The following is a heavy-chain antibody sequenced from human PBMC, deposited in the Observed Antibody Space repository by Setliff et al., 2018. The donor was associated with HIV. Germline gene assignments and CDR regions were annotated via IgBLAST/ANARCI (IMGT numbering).Heavy chain of an antibody. D-gene: IGHD1-26*01. Sequence: GASLKISCAASGFSFSDFWMRWVRQVPGKGLAWVSRVYSAGTTTTYADSVKGRFTISRDNGKNTLYLQMNSLRAEDSAVYFCARVGLGGAFDIWGQGTKVTVSS. V-gene: IGHV3-74*01. J-gene: IGHJ3*02. CDR2: VYSAGTTT. CDR3: ARVGLGGAFDI. CDR1: GFSFSDFW.